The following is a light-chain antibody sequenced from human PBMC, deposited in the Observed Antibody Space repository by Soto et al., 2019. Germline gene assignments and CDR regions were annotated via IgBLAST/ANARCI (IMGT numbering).Light chain of an antibody. CDR3: SSYTTSNTFYV. CDR2: DVS. V-gene: IGLV2-14*03. J-gene: IGLJ1*01. CDR1: SSDVGGYNY. Sequence: QSVLTQPASVSGSPGQSSTISCTGTSSDVGGYNYVSWYQQYPGKAPKLMIYDVSNRPSGVSNRFSGSKSGNTASLTISGLQAEDEADYYCSSYTTSNTFYVFGTGTKVTVL.